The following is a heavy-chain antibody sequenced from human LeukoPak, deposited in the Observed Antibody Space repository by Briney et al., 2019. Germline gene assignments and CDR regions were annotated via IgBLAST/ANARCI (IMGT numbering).Heavy chain of an antibody. CDR3: ARAYSSGWHLFDY. D-gene: IGHD6-19*01. Sequence: PGGSLRLSCAASGFTFSSYWMHWVRQAPGKGLVWVSRINSDGSSTSYADSVKGRFTISRDNAKNTLYLQMNSLRAEDTAVYYCARAYSSGWHLFDYWGQGTLVTVSS. J-gene: IGHJ4*02. V-gene: IGHV3-74*01. CDR2: INSDGSST. CDR1: GFTFSSYW.